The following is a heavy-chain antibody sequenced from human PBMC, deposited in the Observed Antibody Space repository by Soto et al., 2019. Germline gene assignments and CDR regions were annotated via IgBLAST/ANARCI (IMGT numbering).Heavy chain of an antibody. D-gene: IGHD6-13*01. Sequence: GESLKISCAASGFTFSSYSMNWVRQAPGKGLEWVSSISSSSSYIYYADSVKGRFTISRDNAKNSLYLQMNSLRAEDTAVYYCARDRGSSSWYAFDIWGQGTMVTVSS. CDR1: GFTFSSYS. V-gene: IGHV3-21*01. J-gene: IGHJ3*02. CDR3: ARDRGSSSWYAFDI. CDR2: ISSSSSYI.